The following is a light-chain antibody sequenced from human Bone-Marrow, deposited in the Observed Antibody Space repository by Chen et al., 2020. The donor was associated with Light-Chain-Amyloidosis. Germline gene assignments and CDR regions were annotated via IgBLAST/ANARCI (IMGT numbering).Light chain of an antibody. CDR2: KNN. V-gene: IGLV1-47*01. Sequence: QSVLTQPPSASGTPGQRVTISCSGGSSNIGSNYVYWYQQLPGTAPQLLIYKNNQRPSGVPDRFSGSKSVTSASLAISGVRSEDEADYHCAAWDDTLSGPVFGGGTKVTVL. CDR1: SSNIGSNY. CDR3: AAWDDTLSGPV. J-gene: IGLJ3*02.